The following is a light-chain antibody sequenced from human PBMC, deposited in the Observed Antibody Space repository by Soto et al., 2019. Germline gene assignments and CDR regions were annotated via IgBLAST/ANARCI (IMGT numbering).Light chain of an antibody. CDR2: NTK. J-gene: IGLJ3*02. CDR3: LLYIGGGIGV. V-gene: IGLV8-61*01. CDR1: SGSVSANYY. Sequence: QTVVTQEPSFSVSPGGTVTLTCGLRSGSVSANYYPSWSQQTPGQAPRTLIYNTKTRSSGVPDRFSGSILGNKAALTITGAQADDESDYDCLLYIGGGIGVFGGWTKVTVL.